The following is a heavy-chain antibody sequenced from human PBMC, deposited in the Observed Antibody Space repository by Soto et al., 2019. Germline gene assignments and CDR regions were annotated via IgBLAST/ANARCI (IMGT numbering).Heavy chain of an antibody. Sequence: QVQLQESGPGLVKPSETLSLTCTVSGGSVSSGSYYWSWIRQPPGKGLEWIGYIYYSGSTNYNPSLMSRVTISVDTSKNQFSLKLSSVTAADTAVYYCARGRSGGYFDYWGQGTLVTVSS. CDR3: ARGRSGGYFDY. CDR2: IYYSGST. J-gene: IGHJ4*02. V-gene: IGHV4-61*01. D-gene: IGHD1-26*01. CDR1: GGSVSSGSYY.